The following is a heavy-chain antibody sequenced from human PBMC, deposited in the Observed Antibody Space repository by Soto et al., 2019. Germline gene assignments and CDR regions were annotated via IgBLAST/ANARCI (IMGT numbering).Heavy chain of an antibody. V-gene: IGHV3-23*01. CDR1: GFTFSSYA. J-gene: IGHJ6*02. D-gene: IGHD3-3*01. CDR2: ISGSGGST. Sequence: EVQLLESGGGLVQPGGSLRLSCAASGFTFSSYAMSWVRQAPGKGLEWVSAISGSGGSTYYADAVKGGFTISRDNSKNALYLQMNSLRAEETAVYYCAKDSGGYYDSWSGYFSERGGMVVWGQGTTVTVSS. CDR3: AKDSGGYYDSWSGYFSERGGMVV.